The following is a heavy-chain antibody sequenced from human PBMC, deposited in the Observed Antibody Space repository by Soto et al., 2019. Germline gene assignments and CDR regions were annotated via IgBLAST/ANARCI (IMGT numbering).Heavy chain of an antibody. Sequence: GGSLRLSCAASGFTFGSYSMHWVRQAPGKGLARVSRIESDVSRTNYADSVKGRFTISRDNAKNTLYLQMNSLRAEDTAIYYCARGFTGFDYWGQGTLVTVS. CDR3: ARGFTGFDY. CDR1: GFTFGSYS. J-gene: IGHJ4*02. CDR2: IESDVSRT. V-gene: IGHV3-74*01.